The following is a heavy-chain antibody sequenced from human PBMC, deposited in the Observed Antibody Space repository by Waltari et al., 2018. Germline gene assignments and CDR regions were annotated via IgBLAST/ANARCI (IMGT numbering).Heavy chain of an antibody. CDR1: GGSISSYY. D-gene: IGHD1-26*01. J-gene: IGHJ3*02. Sequence: QVQLQESGPGLVKPSETLSLTCTVSGGSISSYYWSWIRQPAGKGLEWIGRIYTRGRPNFNPSPKSRVTRSVDTSKNQFALKLSSVTAADTAVYYCRGGGTTNAFDIWGQGTMVTVSS. CDR3: RGGGTTNAFDI. V-gene: IGHV4-4*07. CDR2: IYTRGRP.